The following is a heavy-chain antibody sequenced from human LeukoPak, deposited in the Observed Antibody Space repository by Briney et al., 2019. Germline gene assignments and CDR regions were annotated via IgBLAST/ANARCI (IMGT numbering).Heavy chain of an antibody. V-gene: IGHV3-23*01. CDR1: GFTFSRYA. J-gene: IGHJ4*02. CDR3: ANQISSIVDY. CDR2: ITGSGANT. Sequence: GGSLRLSCAASGFTFSRYAMPWVRQARGKGLEWLSTITGSGANTYYADSEKGRFTISRDTSKNAQCLQMDSLRAEDTAVYYWANQISSIVDYWGRGTLVTVSA.